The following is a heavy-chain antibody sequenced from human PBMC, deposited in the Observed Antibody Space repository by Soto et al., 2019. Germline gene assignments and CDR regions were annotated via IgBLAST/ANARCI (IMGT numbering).Heavy chain of an antibody. D-gene: IGHD6-13*01. Sequence: ASVKVSCKASGYTFTSYDINWVRQATGQGLEWMGWMNPNSGNTGYAQKFQGRVTMTRNTSISTAYMELSSLRSEDTAVYYCARGVFGAAAGEYYFDYWGQGTLFTVSS. CDR3: ARGVFGAAAGEYYFDY. CDR1: GYTFTSYD. V-gene: IGHV1-8*01. CDR2: MNPNSGNT. J-gene: IGHJ4*02.